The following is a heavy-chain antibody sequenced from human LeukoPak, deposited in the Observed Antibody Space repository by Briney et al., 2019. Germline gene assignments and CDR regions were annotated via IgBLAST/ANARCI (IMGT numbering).Heavy chain of an antibody. CDR3: ARTLNGDYLYFDY. CDR2: ISSSSSTI. Sequence: GGSLRLSCAASVFTFSSYSMNCVRQAPGKGLEGGSYISSSSSTIYYTDSVKGRLTIYKDNATNSLSLQMNSLRAEDTAVYYCARTLNGDYLYFDYWGQGTLVTVSS. J-gene: IGHJ4*02. CDR1: VFTFSSYS. D-gene: IGHD4-17*01. V-gene: IGHV3-48*01.